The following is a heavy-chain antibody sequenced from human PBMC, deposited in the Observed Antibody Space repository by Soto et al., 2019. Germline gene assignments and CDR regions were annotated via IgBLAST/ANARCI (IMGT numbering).Heavy chain of an antibody. D-gene: IGHD2-8*01. CDR3: ARQGLMVYAIPSYYYYYYMDV. CDR1: GFTFSSYS. CDR2: ISSSSSTI. V-gene: IGHV3-48*01. J-gene: IGHJ6*03. Sequence: EVQLVESGGGLVQPGGSLRLSCAASGFTFSSYSMNWVRQAPGKGLEWVSYISSSSSTIYYADSVKGRFTISRDNAKNSLYLQMNSLRAEDTAVYYCARQGLMVYAIPSYYYYYYMDVWGKGTTVTVSS.